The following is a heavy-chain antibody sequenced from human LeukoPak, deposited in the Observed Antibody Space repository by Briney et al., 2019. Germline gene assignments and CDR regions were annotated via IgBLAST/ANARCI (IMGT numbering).Heavy chain of an antibody. V-gene: IGHV3-21*01. Sequence: TGGSLRLSCAASGFTFTNAWENWVRQAPGKGLEWVSSISSSSSYIYYADSVKGRFTISRDNAKNSLYLQMNSLRAEDTAVYYCARAYCSGGSCYEVDIWGQGTMVTVSS. J-gene: IGHJ3*02. CDR2: ISSSSSYI. D-gene: IGHD2-15*01. CDR1: GFTFTNAW. CDR3: ARAYCSGGSCYEVDI.